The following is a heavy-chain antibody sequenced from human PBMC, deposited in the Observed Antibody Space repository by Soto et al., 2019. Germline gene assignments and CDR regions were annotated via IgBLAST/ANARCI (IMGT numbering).Heavy chain of an antibody. CDR3: ARDPRGEYSYGSAGIFDV. CDR1: GGALNSVLYY. CDR2: IYYSGSS. Sequence: SETRWRTCIVCGGALNSVLYYWILHRLHPGKGLEWIGPIYYSGSSSYNPSLKNRLSISLDTSENQFSLKLPSVTAAATAVYYCARDPRGEYSYGSAGIFDVWGRGTMVTV. J-gene: IGHJ3*01. V-gene: IGHV4-31*03. D-gene: IGHD5-18*01.